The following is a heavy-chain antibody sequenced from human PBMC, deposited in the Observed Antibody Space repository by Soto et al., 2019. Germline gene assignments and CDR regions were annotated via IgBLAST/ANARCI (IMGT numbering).Heavy chain of an antibody. CDR2: IIPIFGTA. Sequence: GASVKVSCKASGGTFSSYAISWVRQAPGQGLEWMGGIIPIFGTANYAQKFQGRVTITADESTSTAYMELSSLRSEDTAVYYCARFSGIEVAGRPPPFDYWGEGTMVTVYS. CDR3: ARFSGIEVAGRPPPFDY. J-gene: IGHJ4*02. V-gene: IGHV1-69*13. CDR1: GGTFSSYA. D-gene: IGHD6-19*01.